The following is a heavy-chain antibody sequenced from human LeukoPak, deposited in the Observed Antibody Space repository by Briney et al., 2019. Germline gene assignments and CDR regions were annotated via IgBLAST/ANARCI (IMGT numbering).Heavy chain of an antibody. CDR3: ARDSPEWELPLFS. CDR2: VSSSSSYI. J-gene: IGHJ4*02. V-gene: IGHV3-21*01. CDR1: GFTFSSYS. Sequence: AGGSLRLSCAASGFTFSSYSMNWVRQAPGEGLEWVSSVSSSSSYIYYADSVTGRFTISRDNAKNSLYLQMISPSAEATAVYYCARDSPEWELPLFSWGQGTLVPVSS. D-gene: IGHD1-26*01.